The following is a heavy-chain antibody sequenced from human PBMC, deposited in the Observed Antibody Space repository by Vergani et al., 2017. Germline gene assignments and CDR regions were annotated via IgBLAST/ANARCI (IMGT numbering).Heavy chain of an antibody. D-gene: IGHD1/OR15-1a*01. CDR2: ISYDGSNK. CDR1: GFTFSSYA. J-gene: IGHJ5*02. Sequence: QVQLVESGGGVVQPGRSLRLSCAASGFTFSSYAMHWVRQAPGKGLEWVAVISYDGSNKYYADSVKGRFTISRDNAKNSLYLQMNSLRAEDTAVYYCARDLFRFDNWNNNWFDPWGQGTLVTVSS. CDR3: ARDLFRFDNWNNNWFDP. V-gene: IGHV3-30-3*01.